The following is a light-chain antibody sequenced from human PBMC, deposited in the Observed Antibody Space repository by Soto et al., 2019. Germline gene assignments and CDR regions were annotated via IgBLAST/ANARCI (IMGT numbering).Light chain of an antibody. Sequence: EILMTQSPATLSVSPGERVTLSCRASQSVSSNLAWYQQKPGQATRVLIYGISTRATGIPARFSGSGSETEFTLTISSLQSEDFAVYYCQQYTNWPLTFGGGTKVEIK. V-gene: IGKV3-15*01. J-gene: IGKJ4*01. CDR1: QSVSSN. CDR2: GIS. CDR3: QQYTNWPLT.